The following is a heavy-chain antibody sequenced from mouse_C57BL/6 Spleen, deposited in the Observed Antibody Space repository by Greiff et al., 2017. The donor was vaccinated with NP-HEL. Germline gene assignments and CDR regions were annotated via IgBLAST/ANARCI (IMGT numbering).Heavy chain of an antibody. Sequence: EVQLVESGGDLVKPGGSLKLSCAASGFTFSSYGMSWVRQTPDKRLEWVATISSGGSYTYYPDSVKGRFTISSDNAKNTLYLQMSSLKSEDTAMYYCARNYANFGGFAYWGQGTLVTVSA. CDR2: ISSGGSYT. D-gene: IGHD1-1*02. CDR3: ARNYANFGGFAY. CDR1: GFTFSSYG. V-gene: IGHV5-6*01. J-gene: IGHJ3*01.